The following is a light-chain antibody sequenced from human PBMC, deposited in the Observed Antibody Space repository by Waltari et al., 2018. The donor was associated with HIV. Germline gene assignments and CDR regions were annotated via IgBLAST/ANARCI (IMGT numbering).Light chain of an antibody. V-gene: IGLV3-1*01. CDR3: QTWDNRTARV. CDR2: QDD. Sequence: SYELTQPPSVSVSPGQTASITCSGDKLGTKYAFWYQQKAGQSPVLVIYQDDKRPSGIPELFSCSNSGNTATLTISGTQAMDEADYYFQTWDNRTARVFGPGTKVTVL. CDR1: KLGTKY. J-gene: IGLJ1*01.